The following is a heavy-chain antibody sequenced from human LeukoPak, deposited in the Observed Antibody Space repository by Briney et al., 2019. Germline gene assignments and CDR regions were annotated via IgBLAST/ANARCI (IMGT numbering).Heavy chain of an antibody. CDR2: IKQDGSEK. Sequence: GGSLRLSCAASGFTFNKYWMSWVRQAPGKGLEWVANIKQDGSEKYYVDSVKGRFTISRDNAKNSLYLQMNSLRAEDTAVYYCARVQYDFWSGYPRSWYFDLWGRGTLVTVSS. J-gene: IGHJ2*01. D-gene: IGHD3-3*01. CDR3: ARVQYDFWSGYPRSWYFDL. V-gene: IGHV3-7*01. CDR1: GFTFNKYW.